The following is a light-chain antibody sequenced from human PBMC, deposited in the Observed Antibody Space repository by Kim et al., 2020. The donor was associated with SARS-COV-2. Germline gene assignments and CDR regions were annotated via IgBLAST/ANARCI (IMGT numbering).Light chain of an antibody. J-gene: IGLJ1*01. CDR3: GSYVVNNNFV. V-gene: IGLV2-8*01. CDR1: SSDVGGYDC. CDR2: EVT. Sequence: GQSVTISCTGTSSDVGGYDCVSWYQQHPGKAPKLMIYEVTKRPSGVPDRFSGSKSGNTASLTVSGLQAEDEADYYCGSYVVNNNFVFGAGTKLTVL.